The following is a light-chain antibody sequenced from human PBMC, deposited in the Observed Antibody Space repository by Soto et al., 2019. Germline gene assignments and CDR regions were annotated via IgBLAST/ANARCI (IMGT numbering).Light chain of an antibody. V-gene: IGKV1-39*01. J-gene: IGKJ5*01. CDR1: QSISSW. Sequence: DIQMTQSPSTLSASVGDRVTITCRASQSISSWLAWYQQKPGKAPKLLIYAASSLQSGVPSRFSGSGSGTHFTLTISSLQPEDFATYYCQHIYSIPITFGQGTRLEIK. CDR3: QHIYSIPIT. CDR2: AAS.